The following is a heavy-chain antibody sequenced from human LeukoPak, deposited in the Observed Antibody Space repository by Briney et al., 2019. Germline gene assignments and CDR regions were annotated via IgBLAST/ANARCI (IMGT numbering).Heavy chain of an antibody. D-gene: IGHD2-15*01. Sequence: GASVKVSCKASGYPFIDYYLHWVRQAPGQGLEWMGCINPNTGDTNSAQNFQGRVIMTRDTSITTAYMELSRLKSDDTALYHCASKGAGHCYDASCMGSFDLWGQGTTVAVSS. V-gene: IGHV1-2*02. J-gene: IGHJ3*01. CDR1: GYPFIDYY. CDR2: INPNTGDT. CDR3: ASKGAGHCYDASCMGSFDL.